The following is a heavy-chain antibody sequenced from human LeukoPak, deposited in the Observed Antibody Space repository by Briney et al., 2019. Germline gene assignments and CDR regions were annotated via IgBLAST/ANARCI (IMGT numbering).Heavy chain of an antibody. D-gene: IGHD3-16*01. Sequence: GRSPRLSCAASGFTFSSYGMHWVRQAPGKGLEWVAFLSFDESNKYYADSVKGRFTISRDNSKNTLYLQMNSLSAEDTAVYYCAKERYTYASDWYFDLWGRGTLVGVSS. CDR1: GFTFSSYG. CDR2: LSFDESNK. V-gene: IGHV3-30*18. CDR3: AKERYTYASDWYFDL. J-gene: IGHJ2*01.